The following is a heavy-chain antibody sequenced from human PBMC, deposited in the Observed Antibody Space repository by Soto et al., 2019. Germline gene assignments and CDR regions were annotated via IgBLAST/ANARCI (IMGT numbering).Heavy chain of an antibody. CDR3: QGGDF. J-gene: IGHJ4*02. D-gene: IGHD3-16*01. Sequence: SETLSLTCAVSGGSFRGYFWSWIRQSPDKGLEWIGEINDSGSTYYNPSFKSRLTISVDTSKSQISLTLTSVTAADLAVYYCQGGDFWGQGTRVTVYS. V-gene: IGHV4-34*01. CDR1: GGSFRGYF. CDR2: INDSGST.